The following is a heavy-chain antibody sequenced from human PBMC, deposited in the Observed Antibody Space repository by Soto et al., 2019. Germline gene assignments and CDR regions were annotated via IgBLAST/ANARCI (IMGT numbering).Heavy chain of an antibody. Sequence: EVQLVESGGGLVQPGGSLRLSCAASGFTVSTKYMSWVRQAPGKGLEWVSDIYSGGSTFYADSVRRRFTIPRDNYKNTVNLQMNSLRAEDTAVYYCARDPWAADYWGQGTLVTVSS. CDR2: IYSGGST. CDR3: ARDPWAADY. V-gene: IGHV3-66*01. J-gene: IGHJ4*02. CDR1: GFTVSTKY. D-gene: IGHD3-16*01.